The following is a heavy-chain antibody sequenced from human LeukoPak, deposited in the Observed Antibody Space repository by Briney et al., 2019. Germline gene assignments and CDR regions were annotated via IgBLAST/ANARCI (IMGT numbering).Heavy chain of an antibody. D-gene: IGHD3-3*01. CDR2: ISSSGSTI. Sequence: GGSLRLSCAASGFTFSSYEMNWVRQSPRKGLEWVSYISSSGSTIYYADSVKGRFTISRDNAKNSLYLQMNSLRAEDSAVYYCASITIFGESNWFNPWGQGTLVTVSS. CDR3: ASITIFGESNWFNP. CDR1: GFTFSSYE. J-gene: IGHJ5*02. V-gene: IGHV3-48*03.